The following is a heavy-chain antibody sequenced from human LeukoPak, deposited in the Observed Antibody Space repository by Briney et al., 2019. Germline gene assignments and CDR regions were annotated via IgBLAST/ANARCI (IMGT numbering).Heavy chain of an antibody. CDR2: ISSSGSTI. CDR1: GFTFSSYG. Sequence: GGSLRLSCAASGFTFSSYGMHWVRQAPGKGLEWVSYISSSGSTIYYADSVRGRFTISRDNAKNSLYLQMNSLRAEDTAVYYCARDRSYYDSSGYHRVDYWGQGTLVTVSS. V-gene: IGHV3-48*04. J-gene: IGHJ4*02. CDR3: ARDRSYYDSSGYHRVDY. D-gene: IGHD3-22*01.